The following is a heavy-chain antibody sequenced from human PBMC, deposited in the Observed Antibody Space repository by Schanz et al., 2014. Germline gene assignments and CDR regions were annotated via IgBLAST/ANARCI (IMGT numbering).Heavy chain of an antibody. CDR3: ARGGYSSGWYDQDIAHFDY. Sequence: QVQLVQSGTQVKKPGASVKVSCKASGYTLSAYSLHWVRQAPGQGLEWMGIVNPSVRGTHFAREFQGRVTVTSDTSTSTVYMEMRSLRSDDTAVYYCARGGYSSGWYDQDIAHFDYWGQGTLVTVSS. D-gene: IGHD6-19*01. J-gene: IGHJ4*02. V-gene: IGHV1-46*01. CDR1: GYTLSAYS. CDR2: VNPSVRGT.